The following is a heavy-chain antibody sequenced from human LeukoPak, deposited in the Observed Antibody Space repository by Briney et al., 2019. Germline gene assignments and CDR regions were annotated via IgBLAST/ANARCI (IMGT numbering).Heavy chain of an antibody. J-gene: IGHJ4*02. V-gene: IGHV3-33*01. D-gene: IGHD1-26*01. Sequence: GGSLRLSCAASGFILSTHGMHWVRQAPGKGLEWVAGMWYDGSREDYADSVKGRFTISRDMSKNTLNLQMNSLRVENTAMFYCARDLSFGSLDFRGQGTLVTVSS. CDR1: GFILSTHG. CDR3: ARDLSFGSLDF. CDR2: MWYDGSRE.